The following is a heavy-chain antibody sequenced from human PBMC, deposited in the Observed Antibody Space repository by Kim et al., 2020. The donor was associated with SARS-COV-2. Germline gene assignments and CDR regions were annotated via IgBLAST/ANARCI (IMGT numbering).Heavy chain of an antibody. CDR1: GYSFTSYW. D-gene: IGHD1-26*01. J-gene: IGHJ5*02. Sequence: GESLKISCKGSGYSFTSYWIGWVRQMPGKGLEWMGIIYPGDSDTRYSPSFQGQVTISADKSISTAYLQWSSLKASDTAMYYCARQSFVRSGSYRWFDPWGQGTLVTVSS. CDR2: IYPGDSDT. CDR3: ARQSFVRSGSYRWFDP. V-gene: IGHV5-51*01.